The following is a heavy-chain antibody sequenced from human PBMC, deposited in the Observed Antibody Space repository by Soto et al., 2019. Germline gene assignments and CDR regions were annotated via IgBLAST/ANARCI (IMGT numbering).Heavy chain of an antibody. V-gene: IGHV3-23*01. CDR1: GFTLSSYA. CDR2: ISGSGGST. Sequence: GGSLRLSCAASGFTLSSYAMSWVRQAPGKGLEWVSAISGSGGSTYYADSVKGRFTISRDNSKNTLYLQMNSLRAEDTAVYYCAKDAFPSNYYYYGMDVWGQGTTVTVSS. J-gene: IGHJ6*02. CDR3: AKDAFPSNYYYYGMDV. D-gene: IGHD2-21*01.